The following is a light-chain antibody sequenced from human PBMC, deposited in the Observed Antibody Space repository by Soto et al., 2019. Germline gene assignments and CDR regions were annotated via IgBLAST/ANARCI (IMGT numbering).Light chain of an antibody. CDR1: QSVDTF. Sequence: IVIPQSPATLSVSPGGIATLSCRASQSVDTFLAWYQQRPGQPPRLLIFDSSNRATGVPVRFSGTGSGTVFTLTIGSLEPEDSALYYCQQWKNWPPITFGQGTRLEI. J-gene: IGKJ5*01. V-gene: IGKV3-11*01. CDR2: DSS. CDR3: QQWKNWPPIT.